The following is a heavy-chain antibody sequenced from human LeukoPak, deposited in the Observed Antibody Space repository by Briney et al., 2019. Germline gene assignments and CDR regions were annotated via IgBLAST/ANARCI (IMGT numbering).Heavy chain of an antibody. CDR1: GFTFSSYG. D-gene: IGHD4-17*01. CDR3: AKMTTVTIDYFDY. V-gene: IGHV3-23*01. Sequence: HPGGSLRLSCAASGFTFSSYGMTWVRQAPGKGLEWISGTSGSGGSTYYANSVKGRFTISRDNSKNTLYLQMNSLRAEDTAVYYCAKMTTVTIDYFDYWGQGTLVTVSS. CDR2: TSGSGGST. J-gene: IGHJ4*02.